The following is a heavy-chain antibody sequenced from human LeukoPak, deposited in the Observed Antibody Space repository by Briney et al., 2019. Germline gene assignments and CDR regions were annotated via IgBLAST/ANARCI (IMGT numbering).Heavy chain of an antibody. CDR2: ISGGGRSI. J-gene: IGHJ5*02. CDR1: GFAFSDYA. V-gene: IGHV3-23*01. D-gene: IGHD1/OR15-1a*01. Sequence: GGSQRLSCAASGFAFSDYAMSWVRQAPGKGLEWVSGISGGGRSIYYADSVKGRFNISRGNSKNILYLQMTDVTVEDTAVYYCAKECEQLVGNNWFDPWGQGTLVTVSS. CDR3: AKECEQLVGNNWFDP.